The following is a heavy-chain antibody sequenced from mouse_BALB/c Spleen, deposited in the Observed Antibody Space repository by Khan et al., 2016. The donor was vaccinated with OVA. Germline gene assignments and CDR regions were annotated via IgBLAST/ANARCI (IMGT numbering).Heavy chain of an antibody. V-gene: IGHV3-1*02. CDR2: INYSGSP. J-gene: IGHJ2*01. D-gene: IGHD1-2*01. CDR1: GYSITSGYG. CDR3: ARTARIKY. Sequence: EVQLVESGPGLVKPSQSLSLTCTVTGYSITSGYGWNWIRQFPGNKLEWMGYINYSGSPNYNPSLKSRISITRDTSKNQFFLQLNSVTTEDTATYYCARTARIKYWGQGTTLTVSS.